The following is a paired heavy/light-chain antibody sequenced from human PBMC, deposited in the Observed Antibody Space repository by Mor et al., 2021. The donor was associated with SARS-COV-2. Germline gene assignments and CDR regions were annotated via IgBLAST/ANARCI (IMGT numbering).Light chain of an antibody. V-gene: IGLV1-51*02. Sequence: QSVLTQPPSVSAAPGQKVTISCSGSSSNIGNNYVSWYQQLPGTAPKLLIYENNKRPSGIPDRFSGSKSGTSATLGITGLQTGDEADYYCGTWDSSLSAGRVFGGGTKLTVL. J-gene: IGLJ3*02. CDR1: SSNIGNNY. CDR2: ENN. CDR3: GTWDSSLSAGRV.
Heavy chain of an antibody. Sequence: QVQLQQWGAGLLKPSETLSLTCAVYGGSFSGYYWSWIRQPPGKGLEWIGEINHSGSTNYNPSLKSRVTISVDTSKNQFSLKLSSVTAADTAVYYCARGRGRRMYSSGSGVGYFDYWGQGTLVTVSS. CDR1: GGSFSGYY. CDR2: INHSGST. J-gene: IGHJ4*02. CDR3: ARGRGRRMYSSGSGVGYFDY. D-gene: IGHD6-19*01. V-gene: IGHV4-34*01.